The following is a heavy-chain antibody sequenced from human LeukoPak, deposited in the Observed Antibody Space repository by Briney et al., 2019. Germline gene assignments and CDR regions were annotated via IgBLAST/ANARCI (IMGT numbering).Heavy chain of an antibody. D-gene: IGHD1-7*01. J-gene: IGHJ6*02. CDR2: ISAYNGNT. Sequence: ASVNVSCKASGYTFISYGISWVRQAPGQGLEWMGWISAYNGNTNYAQRLQGRATMTTDTSTSTAYMELMSLRSDDTAVYYCAKNKTIDGMDVWGQGTTVTVSS. V-gene: IGHV1-18*01. CDR1: GYTFISYG. CDR3: AKNKTIDGMDV.